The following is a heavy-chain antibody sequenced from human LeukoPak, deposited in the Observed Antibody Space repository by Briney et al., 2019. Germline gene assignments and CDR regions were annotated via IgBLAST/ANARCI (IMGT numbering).Heavy chain of an antibody. V-gene: IGHV3-23*01. D-gene: IGHD6-19*01. CDR3: AKDSRETLAGTEDY. CDR2: ITSSGYDT. J-gene: IGHJ4*02. Sequence: GGSLRLSCAASGFTFDDYGMSWVRQAPGKGLELVSSITSSGYDTYYRDSVKGRFTISRDNSENTLYLQMNSLRPEDTAMYYCAKDSRETLAGTEDYWGRGTLVTVSS. CDR1: GFTFDDYG.